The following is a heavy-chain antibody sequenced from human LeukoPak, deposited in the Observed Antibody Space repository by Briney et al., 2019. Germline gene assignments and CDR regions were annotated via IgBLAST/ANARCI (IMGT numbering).Heavy chain of an antibody. CDR3: ARGNRLYTSSWSALAFDI. Sequence: ASVKVSCKASGYTFTNYDINWVRQATGQGLEWMGWMNPISGYTGSAQKFQGRVTMTGDTSISTAYMELSSLTSEDAAVYYCARGNRLYTSSWSALAFDIWGQGTMVTVSS. D-gene: IGHD6-13*01. J-gene: IGHJ3*02. CDR2: MNPISGYT. CDR1: GYTFTNYD. V-gene: IGHV1-8*01.